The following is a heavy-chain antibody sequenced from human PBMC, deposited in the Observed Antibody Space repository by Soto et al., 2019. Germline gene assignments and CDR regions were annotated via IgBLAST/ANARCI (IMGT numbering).Heavy chain of an antibody. CDR2: ISYDGNNK. D-gene: IGHD6-6*01. V-gene: IGHV3-30-3*01. J-gene: IGHJ4*02. CDR3: ARDGVSSTEYTCHYGTYFAY. CDR1: GFTYSTYT. Sequence: QVQLGESGGGVVQPGRSLRLSCAASGFTYSTYTMHWVRQAPVKWLEWVAVISYDGNNKFYADSVKGRFTISRDSTKQTLYLQMNSLRPDDTAMYYCARDGVSSTEYTCHYGTYFAYWGQGALVTVSS.